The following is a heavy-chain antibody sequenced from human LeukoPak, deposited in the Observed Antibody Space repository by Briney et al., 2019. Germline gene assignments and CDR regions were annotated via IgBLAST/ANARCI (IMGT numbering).Heavy chain of an antibody. V-gene: IGHV4-39*01. J-gene: IGHJ4*02. CDR2: ISYSGST. CDR1: GGSISSSSYY. CDR3: ARHRSTVLGGTLRIFDY. D-gene: IGHD1-26*01. Sequence: PSETLSLTCXVSGGSISSSSYYWGWIRQPPGEGLEWIGSISYSGSTYYNPSLKSRVTISVDTSKNQFSLKLSSVTAADTAVYYCARHRSTVLGGTLRIFDYWGQGTLVTVSS.